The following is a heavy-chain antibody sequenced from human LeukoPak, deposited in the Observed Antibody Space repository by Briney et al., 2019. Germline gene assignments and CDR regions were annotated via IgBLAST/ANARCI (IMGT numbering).Heavy chain of an antibody. CDR3: AKDGDDCIDY. CDR1: GFTFSSYG. J-gene: IGHJ4*02. Sequence: GGSLRLSCAASGFTFSSYGMHWVRQAPGKGLEWVAYIQYDGSNEQYADSVKGRFSISRDSSKNILYLQLNSLRAEDTAVYYCAKDGDDCIDYWGPGTLVTVSS. V-gene: IGHV3-30*02. CDR2: IQYDGSNE. D-gene: IGHD2-21*01.